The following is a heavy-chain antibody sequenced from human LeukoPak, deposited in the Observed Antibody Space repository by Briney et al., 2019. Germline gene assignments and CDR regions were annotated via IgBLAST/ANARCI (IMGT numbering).Heavy chain of an antibody. CDR3: ARGWLDYDILTGHYTPHYFDY. D-gene: IGHD3-9*01. V-gene: IGHV4-4*07. CDR1: GGSISSYY. Sequence: SETLSLTCTVSGGSISSYYWSWIRQPAGKGLEWIGRIYTSGSTNYNPSLKSRVTMSVDTSKNQFSLKLSSVTAADTAVYYCARGWLDYDILTGHYTPHYFDYWGQGTLVTVSS. CDR2: IYTSGST. J-gene: IGHJ4*02.